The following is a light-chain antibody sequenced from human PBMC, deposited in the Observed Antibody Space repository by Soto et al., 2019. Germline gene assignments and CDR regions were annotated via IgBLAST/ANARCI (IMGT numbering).Light chain of an antibody. CDR3: QQYGRSPGLFT. Sequence: EIVLTQSPGSLSLSPGERATLSCRASQSVSSSYLAWYQQKPGQPPRLLIYGASNRATGIPDRFSGSGSGTDFTLTIIRLEPEDFAVYYCQQYGRSPGLFTFGPGTKVDIK. CDR1: QSVSSSY. J-gene: IGKJ3*01. V-gene: IGKV3-20*01. CDR2: GAS.